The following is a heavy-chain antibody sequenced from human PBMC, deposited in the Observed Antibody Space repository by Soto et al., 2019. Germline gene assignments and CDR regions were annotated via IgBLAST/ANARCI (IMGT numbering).Heavy chain of an antibody. V-gene: IGHV4-39*01. CDR2: IYYSGST. CDR3: ARPTATYCSGGRCYSVWFDP. Sequence: SETLSLTCTVSGGSISSSSYYWGWIRQPPGKGLEWIGSIYYSGSTYYNPSLKSRVTISVDTSKNQFSLKLSSVTAADTAVYYCARPTATYCSGGRCYSVWFDPWGQGTLVTVSS. D-gene: IGHD2-15*01. J-gene: IGHJ5*02. CDR1: GGSISSSSYY.